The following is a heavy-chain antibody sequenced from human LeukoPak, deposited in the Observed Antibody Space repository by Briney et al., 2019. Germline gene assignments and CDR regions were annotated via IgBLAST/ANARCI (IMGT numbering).Heavy chain of an antibody. J-gene: IGHJ4*02. CDR2: ISYDGSNK. V-gene: IGHV3-30*04. D-gene: IGHD6-13*01. CDR3: ARVSVAAAELDY. CDR1: GFTFSSYA. Sequence: GGSLRLSCAASGFTFSSYAMHWVRQAPGKGLEWVAVISYDGSNKYYADSVKGRFTISRDNSKNTLYLQMNSLRAEDTAVYYCARVSVAAAELDYWGQGTLVTVSS.